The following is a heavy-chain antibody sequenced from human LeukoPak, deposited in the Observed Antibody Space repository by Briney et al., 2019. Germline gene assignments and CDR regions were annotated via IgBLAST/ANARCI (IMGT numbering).Heavy chain of an antibody. CDR2: INPSGGST. V-gene: IGHV1-46*01. D-gene: IGHD3-10*01. CDR1: GYTFTSYY. J-gene: IGHJ4*02. Sequence: ASVKVSCKASGYTFTSYYMHWVRQAPGQGLEWIGIINPSGGSTSYAQKFQGRVTMTRDTSTSTVYMELSSLRSEDTAVYYCARARYYYGSGSYPDDYWGQGTLVTVSS. CDR3: ARARYYYGSGSYPDDY.